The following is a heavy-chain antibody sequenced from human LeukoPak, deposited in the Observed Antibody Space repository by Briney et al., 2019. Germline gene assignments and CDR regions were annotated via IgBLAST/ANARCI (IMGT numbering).Heavy chain of an antibody. D-gene: IGHD6-25*01. Sequence: ASVKVSCKASGYTFTGNNIHWVRQAPGQGLEWMGWINPNSGATEYAQKFQGRVSMTRDSSLSTAYMELSRLTSDDTAVYYCARGGGISWFDYWGQGTLVTVSS. CDR1: GYTFTGNN. CDR2: INPNSGAT. CDR3: ARGGGISWFDY. V-gene: IGHV1-2*02. J-gene: IGHJ4*02.